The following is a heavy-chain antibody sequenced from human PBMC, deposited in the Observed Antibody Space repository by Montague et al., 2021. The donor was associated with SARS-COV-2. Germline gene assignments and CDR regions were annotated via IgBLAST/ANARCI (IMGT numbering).Heavy chain of an antibody. CDR3: VRVSYIIARRAVAGTTVY. Sequence: SLRLSCAASGFTFNNYTLHWVRQAPDKGLEWLAVISYDGSNKYYADSVKGRFAISRDNSKNMLYLQMNSLSAEDTAVYYCVRVSYIIARRAVAGTTVYWGQGTLVTVSS. J-gene: IGHJ4*02. V-gene: IGHV3-30*09. CDR1: GFTFNNYT. D-gene: IGHD6-19*01. CDR2: ISYDGSNK.